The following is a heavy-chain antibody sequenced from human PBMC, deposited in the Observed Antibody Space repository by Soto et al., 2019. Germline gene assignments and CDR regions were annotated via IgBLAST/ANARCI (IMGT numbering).Heavy chain of an antibody. V-gene: IGHV1-3*01. D-gene: IGHD4-17*01. CDR3: ARSWSPQAYDYGDYVGWFDP. CDR1: GYTFTSYA. J-gene: IGHJ5*02. Sequence: GASVKVSCKASGYTFTSYAMHWVRQAPGQRLEWMGWINAGNGNTKYSQKFQGRVTITRDTSASTAYMELSSLRSEDTAVYYCARSWSPQAYDYGDYVGWFDPWGQGTLVTVSS. CDR2: INAGNGNT.